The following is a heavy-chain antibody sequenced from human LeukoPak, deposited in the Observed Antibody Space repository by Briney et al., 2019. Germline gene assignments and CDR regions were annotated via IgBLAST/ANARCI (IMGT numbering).Heavy chain of an antibody. CDR1: GFTFSSYA. V-gene: IGHV3-23*01. CDR3: AKDRDTAMVTSFDY. CDR2: FSGSGGDT. J-gene: IGHJ4*02. D-gene: IGHD5-18*01. Sequence: GGSLRLSCAASGFTFSSYAMSWVRQAPGKGLEWVSAFSGSGGDTYYADSVKGRFTISRDNSKNTLYLQMNSLRAEDTAVYYCAKDRDTAMVTSFDYWGQGTLVTVSS.